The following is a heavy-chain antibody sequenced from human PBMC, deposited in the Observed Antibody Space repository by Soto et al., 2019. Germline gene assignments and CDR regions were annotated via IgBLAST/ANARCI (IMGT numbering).Heavy chain of an antibody. V-gene: IGHV1-69*02. CDR1: GGTFSSYT. J-gene: IGHJ6*02. CDR3: ARAPRLEATTAEYYYYYGMDV. Sequence: SVKVSCKASGGTFSSYTISWVRQAPGQGLEWMGRIIPILGIANYAQKFQGRVTITADKSTSTAYMELSSLRSEDTAVYYCARAPRLEATTAEYYYYYGMDVWGQGTTVTVSS. D-gene: IGHD5-12*01. CDR2: IIPILGIA.